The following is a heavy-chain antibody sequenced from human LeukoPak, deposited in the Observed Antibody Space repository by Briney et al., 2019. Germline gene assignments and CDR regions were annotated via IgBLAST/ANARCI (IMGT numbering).Heavy chain of an antibody. V-gene: IGHV1-8*03. CDR3: ARVGYSNSYDY. Sequence: ASVKVPCKASGYTFTNFDINWVRQATGQGLEWMGWMNPNTGNAGYAQKFQDRVTITWDASISTAYMGLSSLRSEDTAVYYCARVGYSNSYDYWGQGTLVTVSS. J-gene: IGHJ4*02. D-gene: IGHD4-11*01. CDR1: GYTFTNFD. CDR2: MNPNTGNA.